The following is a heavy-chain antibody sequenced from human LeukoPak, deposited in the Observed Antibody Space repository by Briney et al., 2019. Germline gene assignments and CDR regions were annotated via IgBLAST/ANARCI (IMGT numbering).Heavy chain of an antibody. Sequence: GESLKISCKGSEYSFTIYWIGWVRQMPGKGLEWMGIIYPGDTDTRYSPSFGGQVTISADKSITTDYLQWSSLKASDTAMYYCARRSGYASFDYWGQGNLVTVSS. CDR2: IYPGDTDT. V-gene: IGHV5-51*01. CDR1: EYSFTIYW. CDR3: ARRSGYASFDY. D-gene: IGHD5-12*01. J-gene: IGHJ4*02.